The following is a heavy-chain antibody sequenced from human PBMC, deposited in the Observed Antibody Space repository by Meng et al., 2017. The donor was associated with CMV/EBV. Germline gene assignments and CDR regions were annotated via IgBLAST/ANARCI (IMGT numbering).Heavy chain of an antibody. CDR1: GFTFSSYG. J-gene: IGHJ4*02. D-gene: IGHD2-21*02. V-gene: IGHV3-30*02. CDR3: AKSSCGGDCYHDY. Sequence: QVALVESGGGVGQPGGSLGLSCAASGFTFSSYGMHWVRQAPGKGLEWVAFIRYDGSNKYYADSVKGRFTISRDNSKNTLYLQMNSLRAEDTAVYYCAKSSCGGDCYHDYWGQGTLVTVSS. CDR2: IRYDGSNK.